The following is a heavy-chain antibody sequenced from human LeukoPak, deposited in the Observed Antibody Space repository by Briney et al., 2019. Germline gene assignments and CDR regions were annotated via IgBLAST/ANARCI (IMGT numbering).Heavy chain of an antibody. CDR2: IYPGDSDT. D-gene: IGHD6-19*01. CDR1: GCSFTSYW. Sequence: GESLKISCKGSGCSFTSYWIGWVRQLPGKGLEWMGIIYPGDSDTRYSPSFQGQVTISADKSISTAYLQWSSLKASDTAMYYCARVRRQWLAAYYFDYWGQGTLVTVSS. V-gene: IGHV5-51*01. J-gene: IGHJ4*02. CDR3: ARVRRQWLAAYYFDY.